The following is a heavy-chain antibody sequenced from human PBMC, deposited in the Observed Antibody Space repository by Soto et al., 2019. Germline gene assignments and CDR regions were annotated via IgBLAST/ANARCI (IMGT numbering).Heavy chain of an antibody. CDR1: GITFNSYA. Sequence: EVQLLESGGGLVQPGGSLRLSCVASGITFNSYAMSWARQAPGKGLEWVSGISGSGGSTYYADSVKGRFTSSRDNSKNPLYLQMNSLRAEDTAVYDCAKGNLYSSSSPTCYYYMDVWGKGTTVTVSS. V-gene: IGHV3-23*01. D-gene: IGHD6-6*01. CDR3: AKGNLYSSSSPTCYYYMDV. CDR2: ISGSGGST. J-gene: IGHJ6*03.